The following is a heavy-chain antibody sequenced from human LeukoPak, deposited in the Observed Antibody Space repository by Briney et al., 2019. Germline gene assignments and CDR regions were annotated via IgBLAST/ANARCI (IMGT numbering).Heavy chain of an antibody. J-gene: IGHJ4*02. CDR2: ISSSSSYI. CDR3: AKSPYSSGWYRGLDY. D-gene: IGHD6-19*01. CDR1: GFTFSGYS. V-gene: IGHV3-21*04. Sequence: GGSLRLSCAASGFTFSGYSMNWVRQAPGKGLEWVSSISSSSSYIYYADSVKGRLTISRDNSKNTLYLQMNSLRAEDTAVYYYAKSPYSSGWYRGLDYWGQGTLVTVSS.